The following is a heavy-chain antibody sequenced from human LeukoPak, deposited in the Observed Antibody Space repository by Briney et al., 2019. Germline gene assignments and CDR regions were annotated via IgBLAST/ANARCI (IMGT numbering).Heavy chain of an antibody. V-gene: IGHV3-30*04. J-gene: IGHJ4*02. Sequence: GGSLRLSCAASGFTFSSYAMHWVRQAPGKGLEWVAVISYDGSNKYYADSVKGRFTISRDNAKNSLYLQMNSLKTEDTAVYYCTTDYLVWGNYRYKVRNDYWGQGTLVTVSS. CDR3: TTDYLVWGNYRYKVRNDY. CDR1: GFTFSSYA. CDR2: ISYDGSNK. D-gene: IGHD3-16*02.